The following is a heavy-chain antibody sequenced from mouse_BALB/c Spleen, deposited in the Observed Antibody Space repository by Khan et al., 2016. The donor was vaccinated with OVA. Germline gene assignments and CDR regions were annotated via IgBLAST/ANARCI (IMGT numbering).Heavy chain of an antibody. V-gene: IGHV14-3*02. CDR2: IDPPNDDS. Sequence: VQLQQSGAELVKPGASVKLSCSASGFNIKDTYIHWMKQRPEQGLEWIGRIDPPNDDSKYGPKFQAKATLTADTSSNTAYLQLSSLTSEDTAVYYCATLYGNPLAFWGQGTLVSVS. D-gene: IGHD2-1*01. CDR1: GFNIKDTY. CDR3: ATLYGNPLAF. J-gene: IGHJ3*01.